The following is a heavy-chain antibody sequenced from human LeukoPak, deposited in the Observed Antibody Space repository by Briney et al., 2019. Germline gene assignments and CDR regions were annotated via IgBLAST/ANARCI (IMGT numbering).Heavy chain of an antibody. J-gene: IGHJ3*01. Sequence: PSETLSLTCTVSGGSISSYYWSWIRQPPGKGLEWIGYIYYSGTTNYNPSLKSRVTISVDTSKNQFSLKLSSVTAADTAVYYCARGTDWTYAFDLWGQGTMVTVSS. D-gene: IGHD3-9*01. CDR3: ARGTDWTYAFDL. CDR2: IYYSGTT. V-gene: IGHV4-59*01. CDR1: GGSISSYY.